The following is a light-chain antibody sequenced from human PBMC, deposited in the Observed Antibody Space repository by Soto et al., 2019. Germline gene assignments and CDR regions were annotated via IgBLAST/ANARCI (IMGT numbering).Light chain of an antibody. CDR1: QSVLYSSNNKKY. CDR3: QQYYTTPPT. CDR2: WAS. J-gene: IGKJ1*01. V-gene: IGKV4-1*01. Sequence: DIVMTQSPDSLAVSLGERATINCKSSQSVLYSSNNKKYLAWYQQKPGQPPKLLIYWASTRESGVPDRFSGSGSGTDFTLTISSLQAEDVAVYYCQQYYTTPPTFGQGTKVEIK.